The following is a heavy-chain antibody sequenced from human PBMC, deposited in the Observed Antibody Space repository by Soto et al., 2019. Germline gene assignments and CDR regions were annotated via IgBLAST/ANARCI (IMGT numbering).Heavy chain of an antibody. CDR1: SGSISSSNW. Sequence: PSETLSLTCAVSSGSISSSNWWSWVRQPPGKGLEWIGEIYHSGSTNYNPSLKGRVTISVDKSKNQFSLKLSSVTAADTAVYYCAKRYGPHYYYYMDVWGKGTTVTVSS. CDR2: IYHSGST. D-gene: IGHD4-17*01. CDR3: AKRYGPHYYYYMDV. J-gene: IGHJ6*03. V-gene: IGHV4-4*02.